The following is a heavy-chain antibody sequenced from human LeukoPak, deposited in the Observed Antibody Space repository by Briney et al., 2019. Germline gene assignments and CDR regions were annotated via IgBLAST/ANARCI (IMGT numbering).Heavy chain of an antibody. Sequence: GGSLRLSCAASGFTFSSYAMSWVRQAPGKGLEWVSAIGDNGGSTYYADSVKGRFTISRDNSKNTVYLQMNSLRAEDTAVYYCAKDRAVEQWLVGTFDYWGQGTLVTVSS. CDR1: GFTFSSYA. V-gene: IGHV3-23*01. CDR3: AKDRAVEQWLVGTFDY. D-gene: IGHD6-19*01. CDR2: IGDNGGST. J-gene: IGHJ4*02.